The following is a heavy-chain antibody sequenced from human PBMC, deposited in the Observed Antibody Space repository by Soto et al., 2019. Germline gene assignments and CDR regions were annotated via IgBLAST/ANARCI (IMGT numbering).Heavy chain of an antibody. CDR2: IIPIFGTA. Sequence: SVKVSCNASGGTFSSYSISWVRQAPGQGLEWMGGIIPIFGTADYAQKFQGRVTITADESTSTAYMELSSLRSEDTAVYYCARDCGGDRYYYYYYGMDVWGQGTTVTVSS. CDR1: GGTFSSYS. CDR3: ARDCGGDRYYYYYYGMDV. V-gene: IGHV1-69*13. D-gene: IGHD2-21*02. J-gene: IGHJ6*02.